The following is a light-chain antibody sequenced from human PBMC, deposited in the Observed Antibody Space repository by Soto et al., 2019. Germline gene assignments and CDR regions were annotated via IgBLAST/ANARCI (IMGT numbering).Light chain of an antibody. V-gene: IGKV3-20*01. CDR1: QSVSSNY. CDR2: GAS. J-gene: IGKJ5*01. CDR3: QQYGSSPIT. Sequence: EIVLTQSPGTLSLSPGERATLFCRASQSVSSNYLAWYQQKPGQAPRLLIYGASSRATGIPDRFSGSGSGTDFTLTISRLEPEDFAVYYCQQYGSSPITSGQGTRLEIK.